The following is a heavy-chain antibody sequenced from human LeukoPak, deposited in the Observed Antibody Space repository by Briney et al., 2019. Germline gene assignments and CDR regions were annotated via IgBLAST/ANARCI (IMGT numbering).Heavy chain of an antibody. CDR3: ARSGYYYGLDV. J-gene: IGHJ6*02. V-gene: IGHV1-2*02. Sequence: ASVKVSCKASGNTFTGYYVHWVRQAPGQGLEWMGWINPKSGGTNYAQRFQGRVTMTGDTSITTVYVEVSRLRSDDTAVYYCARSGYYYGLDVWGQGTTVTLSS. CDR2: INPKSGGT. D-gene: IGHD3-22*01. CDR1: GNTFTGYY.